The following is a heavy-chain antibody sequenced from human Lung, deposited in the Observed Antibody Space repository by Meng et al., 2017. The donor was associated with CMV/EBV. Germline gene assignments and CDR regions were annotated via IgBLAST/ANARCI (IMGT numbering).Heavy chain of an antibody. CDR1: GFSFSSYW. D-gene: IGHD6-19*01. V-gene: IGHV3-74*01. J-gene: IGHJ6*02. Sequence: ETLSLTXAASGFSFSSYWMHWVRQAPGRGLVWVAHINNDGSSTTYADSVKGRFTISRDNAKNTVFLQMHSLGVEDTAVYYCARDSIVVPGRIYYYAMDVWGHGTTVTVSS. CDR3: ARDSIVVPGRIYYYAMDV. CDR2: INNDGSST.